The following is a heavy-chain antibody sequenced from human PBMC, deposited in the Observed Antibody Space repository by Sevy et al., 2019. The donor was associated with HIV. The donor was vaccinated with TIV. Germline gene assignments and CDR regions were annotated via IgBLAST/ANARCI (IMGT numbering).Heavy chain of an antibody. CDR2: ISNSGGST. J-gene: IGHJ6*03. Sequence: GGSLRLSCAASGFTFSNYAMSWVRQAPGKGLEWVSTISNSGGSTYYADSVEGRFTISRDNSKNTLNLQMNTLRAEDTAVYYCAKVSGSTYHYYYMDVWGKGTTVTVSS. CDR3: AKVSGSTYHYYYMDV. D-gene: IGHD3-10*01. V-gene: IGHV3-23*01. CDR1: GFTFSNYA.